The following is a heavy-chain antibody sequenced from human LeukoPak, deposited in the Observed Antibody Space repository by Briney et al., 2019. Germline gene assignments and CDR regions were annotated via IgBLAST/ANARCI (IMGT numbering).Heavy chain of an antibody. Sequence: GGSLRLSCAASGFTFRRYAMNWVRQAPGKGLEWVSGISSSGGSTYYADSVKGRFTISRDNSKNTLHLQMNSLRAEDTAVYYCARGGAFYFAFDSWGQGTLVTVSS. CDR2: ISSSGGST. V-gene: IGHV3-23*01. CDR1: GFTFRRYA. D-gene: IGHD3-22*01. CDR3: ARGGAFYFAFDS. J-gene: IGHJ4*02.